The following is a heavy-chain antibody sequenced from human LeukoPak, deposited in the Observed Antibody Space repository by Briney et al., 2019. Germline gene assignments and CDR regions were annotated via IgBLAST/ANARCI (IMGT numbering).Heavy chain of an antibody. CDR2: INHSGST. Sequence: SETLSLACAVYGGSFSGYYWSWIRQPPGKGLEWIGEINHSGSTNYNPSLKSRVTISVDTSNNQFSLRLSSVTAADTAVYYCARHKSGSGDICWGQGILVTVSS. CDR1: GGSFSGYY. D-gene: IGHD2-15*01. CDR3: ARHKSGSGDIC. V-gene: IGHV4-34*01. J-gene: IGHJ4*02.